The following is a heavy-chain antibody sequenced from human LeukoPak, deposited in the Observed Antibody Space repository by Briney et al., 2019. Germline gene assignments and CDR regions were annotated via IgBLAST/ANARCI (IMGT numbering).Heavy chain of an antibody. CDR2: SKNKANSYTT. V-gene: IGHV3-72*01. D-gene: IGHD3/OR15-3a*01. CDR1: GFTFSDHS. Sequence: GGSLRLSCAASGFTFSDHSMDWARQAPGKGLEWVGRSKNKANSYTTIYAASVKGRFAISRDDSKSLLYLQMNSLKTEDTAMYYCLIPSGLKIGWDCWGQGTLVTVSS. J-gene: IGHJ4*02. CDR3: LIPSGLKIGWDC.